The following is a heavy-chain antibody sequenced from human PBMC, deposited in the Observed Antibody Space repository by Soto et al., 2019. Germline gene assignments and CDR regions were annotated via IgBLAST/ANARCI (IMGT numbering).Heavy chain of an antibody. J-gene: IGHJ3*01. CDR2: ISYSGST. CDR1: GGSISSDGHY. CDR3: AKFGREAFDV. V-gene: IGHV4-31*03. Sequence: QVQLQESGPGLVKPSQTMSLTCTVSGGSISSDGHYWNWVRQHPGKGLEWIAYISYSGSTFYNPSLNSRVTISRDTSKNQFSLTLSSVTAADTAVYYCAKFGREAFDVWGQGTVVTVSS. D-gene: IGHD3-3*01.